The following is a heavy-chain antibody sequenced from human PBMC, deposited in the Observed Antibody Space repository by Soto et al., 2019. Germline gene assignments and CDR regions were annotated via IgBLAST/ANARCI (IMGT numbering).Heavy chain of an antibody. Sequence: ASVKVSCKASGYTFTSYAMHWVRQAPGQRLEWMGWINAGNGNTNYAQKFHGRVTMTADTSTTTAYLELTSLRSDDTAVYYCAREFQYDSGGFHELYFWGQGTLVTVSS. V-gene: IGHV1-3*01. CDR3: AREFQYDSGGFHELYF. D-gene: IGHD3-22*01. J-gene: IGHJ4*02. CDR1: GYTFTSYA. CDR2: INAGNGNT.